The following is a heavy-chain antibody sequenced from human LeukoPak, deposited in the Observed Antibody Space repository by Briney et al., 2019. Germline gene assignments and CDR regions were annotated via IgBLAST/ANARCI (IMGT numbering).Heavy chain of an antibody. D-gene: IGHD6-19*01. Sequence: SETLSLTCTVSGGSVSSGSYYWSWLRQPPGKGLEWIGYIYYSGSTNYNPSLKSRVTISVDTSKNQFSLNLSSVTAADTAVYYCARALGYSSGWGVDYWGQGILVTVSS. CDR2: IYYSGST. CDR1: GGSVSSGSYY. V-gene: IGHV4-61*01. J-gene: IGHJ4*02. CDR3: ARALGYSSGWGVDY.